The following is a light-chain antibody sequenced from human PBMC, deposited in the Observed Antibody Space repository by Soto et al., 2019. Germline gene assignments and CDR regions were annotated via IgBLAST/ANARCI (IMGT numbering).Light chain of an antibody. J-gene: IGLJ1*01. CDR3: FSYAGSNNYV. CDR1: SSDVGGYNY. V-gene: IGLV2-8*01. Sequence: QSVLTQPPSASGSPGQSVTISCTGTSSDVGGYNYVSWYQQHPGKAPKLMIYEVSKRPSGFPDRFSGSKSGNTASLTVSGLQTEDEADYYCFSYAGSNNYVFGTGTKVTVL. CDR2: EVS.